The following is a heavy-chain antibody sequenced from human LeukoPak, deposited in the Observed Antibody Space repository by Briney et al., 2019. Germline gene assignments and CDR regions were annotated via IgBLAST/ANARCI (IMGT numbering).Heavy chain of an antibody. D-gene: IGHD6-25*01. CDR3: AKDIGSAGDY. CDR1: GFTFDDYA. V-gene: IGHV3-9*01. Sequence: GGSLRLSCAASGFTFDDYAMHWVRQAPGKGLEGVSGISWNSGSKGYADSVKGRFTISRDNAKNSLYLQMNSLRAEDTALYYCAKDIGSAGDYWGQGTLVTVSS. J-gene: IGHJ4*02. CDR2: ISWNSGSK.